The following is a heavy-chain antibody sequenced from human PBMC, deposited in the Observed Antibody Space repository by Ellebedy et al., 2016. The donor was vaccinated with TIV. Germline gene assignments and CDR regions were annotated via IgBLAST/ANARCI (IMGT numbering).Heavy chain of an antibody. Sequence: GESLKISCAASGFTFGTSAMHWVRQGPGKGLEWVALMSSDETNEKYADSVKGRFTISRDNSKNTLYLQMNSLRAEDTAVYYCPYSSGWYKFDDWGQGTLVTVSS. CDR1: GFTFGTSA. CDR3: PYSSGWYKFDD. D-gene: IGHD6-19*01. J-gene: IGHJ4*02. CDR2: MSSDETNE. V-gene: IGHV3-30*04.